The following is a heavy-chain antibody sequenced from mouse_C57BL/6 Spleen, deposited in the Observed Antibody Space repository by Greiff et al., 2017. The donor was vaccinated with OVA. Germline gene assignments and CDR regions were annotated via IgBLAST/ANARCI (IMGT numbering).Heavy chain of an antibody. CDR1: GYSITSGYY. CDR3: AREGDITTVVGGFDY. V-gene: IGHV3-6*01. Sequence: EVKLMESGPGLVKPSQSLSLTCSVTGYSITSGYYWNWIRQLPGNKLEWMGYISYDGSNNYNPSLKNRISITRDTSKNQFFLKLNSVTTEDTATYYCAREGDITTVVGGFDYWGQGTTLTVSS. J-gene: IGHJ2*01. D-gene: IGHD1-1*01. CDR2: ISYDGSN.